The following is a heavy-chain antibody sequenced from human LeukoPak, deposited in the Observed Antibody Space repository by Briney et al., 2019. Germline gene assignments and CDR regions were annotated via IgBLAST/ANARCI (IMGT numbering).Heavy chain of an antibody. D-gene: IGHD2-21*01. CDR2: ITHDGSNK. Sequence: HPGRSLRLSCAASGFTFENYRMHWVRQAPGKGLEWVSLITHDGSNKYYADSVKGRFTISRDNSKNTVHLQMSSLRTEDTAVYYCARDLLDCGGPKCSDYGGQGTLVTVSS. J-gene: IGHJ4*02. V-gene: IGHV3-30-3*01. CDR3: ARDLLDCGGPKCSDY. CDR1: GFTFENYR.